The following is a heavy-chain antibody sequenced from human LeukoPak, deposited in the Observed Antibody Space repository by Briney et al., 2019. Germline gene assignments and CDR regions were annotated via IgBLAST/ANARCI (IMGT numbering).Heavy chain of an antibody. V-gene: IGHV4-38-2*02. CDR2: IYHSGST. J-gene: IGHJ4*02. CDR3: ARARYSGSYYFDY. D-gene: IGHD1-26*01. Sequence: SETLSLTCTVSGYSISSGYYWGWIRQPPGKGLEWIGCIYHSGSTYYNPSLKSRVTISVDTSKNQFSLKLSSVTAADTAVYYCARARYSGSYYFDYWGQGTLVTVSS. CDR1: GYSISSGYY.